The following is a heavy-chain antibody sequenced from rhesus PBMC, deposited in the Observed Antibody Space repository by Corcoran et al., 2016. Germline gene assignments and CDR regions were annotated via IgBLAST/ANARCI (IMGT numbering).Heavy chain of an antibody. CDR2: ISGGGGST. V-gene: IGHV4-173*01. Sequence: QLQLQESGPGLVKPSETLSLTCAVSGGSISSHYWSWIRQPPGKGLEWIGRISGGGGSTDYNPSLKSRVILSTDTSKNQFSLKLSSVSAADTAVYYCTRGGVTDWYFDLWGPGTPITISS. D-gene: IGHD3-34*01. CDR1: GGSISSHY. CDR3: TRGGVTDWYFDL. J-gene: IGHJ2*01.